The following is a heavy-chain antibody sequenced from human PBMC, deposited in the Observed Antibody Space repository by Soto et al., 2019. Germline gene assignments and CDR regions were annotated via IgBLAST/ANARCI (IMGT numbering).Heavy chain of an antibody. CDR3: ARGSWQGLLYYYYGMDV. V-gene: IGHV4-34*01. Sequence: SETLSLTCAVYGGSFSGYYWSWIRQPPGKGLEWIGEINYSGSTNYNPSLKSRVTISVDTSKYQFSLKLSSVTAADTAVYYCARGSWQGLLYYYYGMDVWGQGTTVTVSS. J-gene: IGHJ6*02. CDR2: INYSGST. CDR1: GGSFSGYY.